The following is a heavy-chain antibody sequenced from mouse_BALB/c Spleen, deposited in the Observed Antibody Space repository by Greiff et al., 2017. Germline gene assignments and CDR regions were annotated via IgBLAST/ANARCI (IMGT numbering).Heavy chain of an antibody. Sequence: EVKLVESGAELVKPGASVKLSCTASGFNIKDTYMHWVKQRPEQGLEWIGRIDPANGNTKYDPKFQGKATITADTSSNTAYLQLSSLTSEDTAVYYCASGGYDGVAYWGQGTLVTVSA. CDR3: ASGGYDGVAY. CDR1: GFNIKDTY. J-gene: IGHJ3*01. V-gene: IGHV14-3*02. CDR2: IDPANGNT. D-gene: IGHD2-2*01.